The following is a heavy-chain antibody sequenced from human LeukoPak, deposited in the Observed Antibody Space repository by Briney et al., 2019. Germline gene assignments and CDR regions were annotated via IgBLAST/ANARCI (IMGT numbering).Heavy chain of an antibody. V-gene: IGHV3-23*01. D-gene: IGHD3-10*01. CDR3: AKKISRITMVRGVISLDY. Sequence: PGGSLRLSCAASGFTFSSYAMSWVRQAPGKGLERVSAISGSGGSTYYADSVKGRFTISRDNSKNTLYLQMNSLRAEDTAVYYCAKKISRITMVRGVISLDYWGQGTLVTVSS. CDR1: GFTFSSYA. J-gene: IGHJ4*02. CDR2: ISGSGGST.